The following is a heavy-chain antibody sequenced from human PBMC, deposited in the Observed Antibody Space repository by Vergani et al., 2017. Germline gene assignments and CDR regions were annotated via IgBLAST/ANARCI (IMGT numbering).Heavy chain of an antibody. CDR1: GFTFSSYA. Sequence: EVQLLESGGGLVQPGGSLRLSCAASGFTFSSYAMSWVRQAPGKGLEWVSSISSSSSYIYYADSVKGRFTIARDNAKNSLYLQMNSLRAEDTAVYYCARDLSEIQYYYYYGMDVWGQGTTVTVSS. CDR2: ISSSSSYI. CDR3: ARDLSEIQYYYYYGMDV. V-gene: IGHV3-21*01. J-gene: IGHJ6*02.